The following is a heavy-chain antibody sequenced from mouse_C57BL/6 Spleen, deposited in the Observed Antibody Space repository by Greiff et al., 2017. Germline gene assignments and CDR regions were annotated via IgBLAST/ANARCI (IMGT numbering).Heavy chain of an antibody. V-gene: IGHV1-52*01. CDR3: AREGKTFYYFDY. Sequence: QVQLKQPGAELVRPGSSVKLSCKASGYTFTSYWMHWVKQRPIQGLEWIGNIDPSDSETHYNQKFKDKATLTVDKSSSTAYMQLSSLTSEDSAVYYCAREGKTFYYFDYWGQGTTLTVSS. CDR1: GYTFTSYW. J-gene: IGHJ2*01. CDR2: IDPSDSET.